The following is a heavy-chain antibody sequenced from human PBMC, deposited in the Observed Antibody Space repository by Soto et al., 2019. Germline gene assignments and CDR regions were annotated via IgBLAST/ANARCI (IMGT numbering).Heavy chain of an antibody. J-gene: IGHJ4*02. D-gene: IGHD6-25*01. CDR2: ISSGSSTI. Sequence: PGGSLRLSCAAAGFRFNDYYMTWIRQAPGKGLGWVSYISSGSSTIYYAHSAKGRFTISRDNAKNSLYLQMNSLRAEDTAVYYCATSSGALAASFPYYFDYWGQGTLVTVSS. V-gene: IGHV3-11*01. CDR1: GFRFNDYY. CDR3: ATSSGALAASFPYYFDY.